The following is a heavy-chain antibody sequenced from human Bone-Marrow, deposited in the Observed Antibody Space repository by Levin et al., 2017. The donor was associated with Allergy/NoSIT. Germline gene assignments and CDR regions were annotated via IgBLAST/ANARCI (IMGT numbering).Heavy chain of an antibody. V-gene: IGHV2-70*11. J-gene: IGHJ5*02. Sequence: QTLSLTCTCSGFSLSTSGVCVNWIRQPPGKALEWLARIDWDDDKYYSTSLKTRLTISRDTSKNQVVLTMTNMDPVDTATYYCARSRGTGKNWFDPWGQGTLVAVSS. CDR3: ARSRGTGKNWFDP. D-gene: IGHD1-14*01. CDR2: IDWDDDK. CDR1: GFSLSTSGVC.